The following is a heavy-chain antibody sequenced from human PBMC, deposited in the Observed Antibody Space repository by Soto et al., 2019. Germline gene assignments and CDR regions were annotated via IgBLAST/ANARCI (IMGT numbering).Heavy chain of an antibody. CDR2: INSDGSST. J-gene: IGHJ2*01. CDR3: ARGGSLNWYFDL. V-gene: IGHV3-74*01. D-gene: IGHD1-26*01. Sequence: EVQLVESGGGLVQPGGSLRLSCAASGFTFSSYWMHWVRQAPGKGLVWVSRINSDGSSTSYADSVKGRFTISRDNAKNTLYLHMNSLRAEGTAVYDCARGGSLNWYFDLWGRGTLVTVSS. CDR1: GFTFSSYW.